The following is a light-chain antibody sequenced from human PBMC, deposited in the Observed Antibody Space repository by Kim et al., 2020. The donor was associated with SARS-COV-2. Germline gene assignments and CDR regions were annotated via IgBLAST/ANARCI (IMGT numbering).Light chain of an antibody. J-gene: IGLJ2*01. CDR2: YDS. CDR1: SIGSKS. V-gene: IGLV3-21*04. Sequence: SYELTQPPSVSVAPGKTARVSCGGNSIGSKSVHWYQQKSGQAPALVIYYDSDRPSGIPERFSGSNYGNTATLTISRVEAGDEADYCCQVWDSSSDHRVVFGGGTQLTVL. CDR3: QVWDSSSDHRVV.